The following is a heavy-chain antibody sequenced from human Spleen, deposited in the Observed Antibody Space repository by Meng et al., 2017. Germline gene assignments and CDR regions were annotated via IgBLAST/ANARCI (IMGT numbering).Heavy chain of an antibody. J-gene: IGHJ4*02. CDR2: VDDSGTT. CDR1: GESFSRYY. D-gene: IGHD2-21*02. V-gene: IGHV4-34*01. CDR3: RLAYCISDCGDY. Sequence: VQLQQWGAGLLKPSEALSLTCALHGESFSRYYWGWIRQPPGKGLEWMGGVDDSGTTDYNPSLKSRVTMSVTTSKKQFSLKLTSVTAADTALYYCRLAYCISDCGDYWGQGILVTVSS.